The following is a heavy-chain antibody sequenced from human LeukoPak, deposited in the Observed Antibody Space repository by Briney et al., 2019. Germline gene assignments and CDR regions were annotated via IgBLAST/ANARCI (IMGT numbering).Heavy chain of an antibody. Sequence: GGSLRLSCAASGFTFNSYAMSWVRQAPWERLQWVSGISDSGGNTYYADSVRGRFTISRDNSKNTLYLRMNNLRAEDTAVYYCARHRSSWLIDYWGQGTLVTVSS. CDR3: ARHRSSWLIDY. CDR1: GFTFNSYA. CDR2: ISDSGGNT. D-gene: IGHD6-6*01. V-gene: IGHV3-23*01. J-gene: IGHJ4*02.